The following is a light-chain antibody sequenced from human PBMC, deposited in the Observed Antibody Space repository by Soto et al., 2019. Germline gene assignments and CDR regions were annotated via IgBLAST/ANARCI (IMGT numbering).Light chain of an antibody. CDR2: STN. CDR1: SGSVSTTNY. CDR3: VLYMGSGISA. Sequence: QAVVTQEPSLSVPPGGTVTLTCGLTSGSVSTTNYPSWYQQTPGQAPRTLIYSTNIRSFGVPDRFSGSILGNKAVLTITGAQADDESDYYCVLYMGSGISAFGGGTKLTVL. V-gene: IGLV8-61*01. J-gene: IGLJ2*01.